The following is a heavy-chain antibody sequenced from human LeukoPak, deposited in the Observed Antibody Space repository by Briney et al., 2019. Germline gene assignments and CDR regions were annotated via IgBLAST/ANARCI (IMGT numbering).Heavy chain of an antibody. V-gene: IGHV3-48*04. CDR3: ARDHNYAFDN. D-gene: IGHD1-1*01. Sequence: GGSLRLSCVASGFPFSDYSMNWVRQAPGKGLEWISYIGISSGNTKYADSVKGRFTISGDSAKNALYLQMNSLRVEDTAVYFCARDHNYAFDNWGQGTLVIVSS. J-gene: IGHJ4*02. CDR1: GFPFSDYS. CDR2: IGISSGNT.